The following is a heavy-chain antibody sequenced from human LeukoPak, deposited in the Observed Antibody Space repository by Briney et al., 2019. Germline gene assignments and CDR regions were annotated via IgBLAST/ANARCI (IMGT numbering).Heavy chain of an antibody. J-gene: IGHJ4*02. CDR3: ARVGTTVTTS. CDR1: GGSISSYY. D-gene: IGHD4-17*01. Sequence: SETLSLTCTVSGGSISSYYWSWIRQPPGKGLEWIGYIYYSGGTNYNPSLKSRVTISVDTSKNQFSLKLSSVTAADTAVYYCARVGTTVTTSWGQGTLVTVSS. CDR2: IYYSGGT. V-gene: IGHV4-59*08.